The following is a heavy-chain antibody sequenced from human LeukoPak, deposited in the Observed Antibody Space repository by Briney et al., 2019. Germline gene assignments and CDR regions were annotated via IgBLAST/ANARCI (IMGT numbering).Heavy chain of an antibody. CDR2: INHSGST. V-gene: IGHV4-34*01. CDR1: GGSFSGYY. J-gene: IGHJ3*02. CDR3: ARSRFRDAFDI. D-gene: IGHD3-10*01. Sequence: PSETLSLTCAVYGGSFSGYYWSWIRQPPGKGLEWIGEINHSGSTNYNPSLKSRVTMSVDTSKNQFSLKLSSVTAADTAVYYCARSRFRDAFDIWGQGTMVTVSS.